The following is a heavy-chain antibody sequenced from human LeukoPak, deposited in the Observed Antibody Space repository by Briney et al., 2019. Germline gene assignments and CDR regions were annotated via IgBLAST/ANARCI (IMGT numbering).Heavy chain of an antibody. J-gene: IGHJ4*02. CDR1: GFTFSSYA. D-gene: IGHD3-10*01. V-gene: IGHV3-23*01. CDR3: AKGPLRLWFGELLT. CDR2: ISGSGGST. Sequence: GGSLRLSCAASGFTFSSYAMSWVRDAPGKGLEWVSAISGSGGSTYYADSVKGRFTISRDNSKNTLYLQMNSLRAEDAAVYYCAKGPLRLWFGELLTWGQGTLVTVSS.